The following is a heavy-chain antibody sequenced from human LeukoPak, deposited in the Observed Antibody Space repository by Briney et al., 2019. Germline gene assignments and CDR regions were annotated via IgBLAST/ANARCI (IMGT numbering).Heavy chain of an antibody. CDR2: ISYDGSNK. CDR3: ASGRDGYNFLFDY. V-gene: IGHV3-30-3*01. CDR1: GFTFSSYA. Sequence: PGRSLRLSCAASGFTFSSYAMHWVRQAPGKGLEWVAVISYDGSNKYYADSVKGRFTISRDNSKTTLYLQMNSLRAEDTAVYYCASGRDGYNFLFDYWGQGTLVTVSS. D-gene: IGHD5-24*01. J-gene: IGHJ4*02.